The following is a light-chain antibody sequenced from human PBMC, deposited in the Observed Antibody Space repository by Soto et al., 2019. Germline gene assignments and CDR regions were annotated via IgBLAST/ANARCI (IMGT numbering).Light chain of an antibody. Sequence: QSALTQPRSVSGSPGQSVTISCTATSSDVGGYNSVSWYQQHPGKAPKLMIYYVTKRPSGVPDRFSGSKSGNTASLTISGLQAEDEADYFCCSHAGSYTWVFGGGTKLTVL. CDR3: CSHAGSYTWV. V-gene: IGLV2-11*01. CDR1: SSDVGGYNS. CDR2: YVT. J-gene: IGLJ3*02.